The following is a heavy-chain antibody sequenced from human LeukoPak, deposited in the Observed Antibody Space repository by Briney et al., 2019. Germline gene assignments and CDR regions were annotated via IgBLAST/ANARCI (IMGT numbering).Heavy chain of an antibody. Sequence: LQTLSLTCTVSGGSISSGGYYSSWIRQHPGKGLECIGDIYYSGSTYYNLYFKSRVTISVDTSKNQFSLELSSVTAADTAVYYCARAHYYESRGILYYFDYWGQETLVTVAS. CDR1: GGSISSGGYY. CDR3: ARAHYYESRGILYYFDY. J-gene: IGHJ4*02. D-gene: IGHD3-22*01. V-gene: IGHV4-31*03. CDR2: IYYSGST.